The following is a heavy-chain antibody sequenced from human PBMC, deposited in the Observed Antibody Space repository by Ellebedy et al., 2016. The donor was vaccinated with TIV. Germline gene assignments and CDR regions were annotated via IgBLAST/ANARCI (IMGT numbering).Heavy chain of an antibody. CDR1: GASFSDYY. Sequence: MPSETLSLTCTVYGASFSDYYWTWIRQPPGRGLEWIGEIHPSGSTTYNSSLQSRVAMSVDTSKSHFSLKLSSVTAADTAVYYCARGPDYAKSGYWGQGTLVTVSS. CDR3: ARGPDYAKSGY. D-gene: IGHD4-17*01. V-gene: IGHV4-34*01. J-gene: IGHJ4*02. CDR2: IHPSGST.